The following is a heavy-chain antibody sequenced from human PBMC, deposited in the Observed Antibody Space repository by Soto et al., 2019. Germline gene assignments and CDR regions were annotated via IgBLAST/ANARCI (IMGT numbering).Heavy chain of an antibody. Sequence: GGSLRLSCAASGFTFSSYSMNWVRQAPGKGLEWVSSISSSSSYIYYADSVKGRFTISRDNSKNTLYLQMNSLRAEDTVVYYCVFRVGRDYWGQGTLVTVSS. D-gene: IGHD1-26*01. CDR3: VFRVGRDY. CDR1: GFTFSSYS. V-gene: IGHV3-21*04. CDR2: ISSSSSYI. J-gene: IGHJ4*02.